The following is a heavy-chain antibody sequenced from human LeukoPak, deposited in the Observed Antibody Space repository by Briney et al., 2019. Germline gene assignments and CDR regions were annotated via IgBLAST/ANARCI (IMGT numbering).Heavy chain of an antibody. CDR3: ARDLSSRLGYCSSTSCYIDY. V-gene: IGHV1-18*01. Sequence: GASVKVSCKASGYTFTSYGISWVRQAPGQGLEWMGWISAYNGNTNYAQKLQGRVTMTADTSTSTAYMELRSLRSDDTAVYYCARDLSSRLGYCSSTSCYIDYWGQGTLVTVSS. D-gene: IGHD2-2*02. CDR2: ISAYNGNT. CDR1: GYTFTSYG. J-gene: IGHJ4*02.